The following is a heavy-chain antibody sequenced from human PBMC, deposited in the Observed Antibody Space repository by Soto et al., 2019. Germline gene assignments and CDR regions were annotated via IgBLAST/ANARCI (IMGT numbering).Heavy chain of an antibody. V-gene: IGHV1-2*02. CDR2: INPKSGGT. CDR1: GYSFTGYS. Sequence: ASVKVSCKTSGYSFTGYSVHWVRQAPGHGPEWMGWINPKSGGTKYAQKFQGRVTMTRDTSISTVFMELSRVTSDDTAVYYCALDALSLGNFITGKLFGYWVQGCLVAVS. J-gene: IGHJ4*02. CDR3: ALDALSLGNFITGKLFGY. D-gene: IGHD1-20*01.